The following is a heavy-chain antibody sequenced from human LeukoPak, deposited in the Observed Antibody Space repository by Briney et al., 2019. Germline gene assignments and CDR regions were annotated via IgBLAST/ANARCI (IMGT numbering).Heavy chain of an antibody. J-gene: IGHJ4*02. CDR1: GYTFTSYG. CDR3: ARDQEGFGY. CDR2: ISAYNGNT. V-gene: IGHV1-18*01. Sequence: ASVTVSCKASGYTFTSYGISWVRQAPGQGLEWMGWISAYNGNTNYAQKFQGRVTVTWDTSTSTVHMELSGLRSEDTAVYYCARDQEGFGYWGQGTLVTVSS.